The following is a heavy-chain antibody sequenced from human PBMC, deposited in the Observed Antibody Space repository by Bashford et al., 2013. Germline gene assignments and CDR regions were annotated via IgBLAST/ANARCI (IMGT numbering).Heavy chain of an antibody. V-gene: IGHV1-18*01. CDR2: ISAYNGNT. CDR3: ARRMVVPGRFDAFDI. CDR1: GYTFTSYG. J-gene: IGHJ3*02. Sequence: VASVKVSCKASGYTFTSYGISWVRQAPGQGLEWMGWISAYNGNTNYAQQLQGRVTMTTDTSTSTGYMELSSLTSEDTAVYYCARRMVVPGRFDAFDIWGQGTMVTVSS. D-gene: IGHD2-15*01.